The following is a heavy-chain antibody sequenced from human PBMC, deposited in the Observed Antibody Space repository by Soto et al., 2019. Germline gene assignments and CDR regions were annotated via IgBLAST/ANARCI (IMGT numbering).Heavy chain of an antibody. V-gene: IGHV1-69*01. CDR3: ARDRWGSYSFDS. D-gene: IGHD1-26*01. CDR2: IIPVFGTA. J-gene: IGHJ5*01. CDR1: GGVFRNYA. Sequence: QVQLVQSGAEVKKPGSSVKVSCKASGGVFRNYAINWVRQAPGQGLEWMGGIIPVFGTADYPQKFQGRVTINADESTTTAYMELTSLKTEDTAVYFCARDRWGSYSFDSWGKGTLVTVAS.